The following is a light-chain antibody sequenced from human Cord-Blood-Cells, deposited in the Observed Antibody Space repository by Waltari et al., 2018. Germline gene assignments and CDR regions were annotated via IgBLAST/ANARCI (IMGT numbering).Light chain of an antibody. CDR2: AAS. J-gene: IGKJ2*03. CDR1: QSISSY. Sequence: IQMTQTQSSLSASVGDRVTITGRASQSISSYLNWYQQKPGKAPKLLIYAASSLQSGVPSRFSGSGSGTDFTLTISSLQPEDFATYYCQQSYSTLYSFGQGTKLEIK. V-gene: IGKV1-39*01. CDR3: QQSYSTLYS.